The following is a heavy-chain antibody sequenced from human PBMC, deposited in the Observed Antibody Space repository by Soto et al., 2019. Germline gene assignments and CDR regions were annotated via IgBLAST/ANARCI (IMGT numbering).Heavy chain of an antibody. CDR2: VSYDGDNK. CDR3: ARDYSIGDYFDH. V-gene: IGHV3-30-3*01. CDR1: GFNLRAYN. D-gene: IGHD6-25*01. Sequence: LVESGGGVVQPGRSLRLSCAASGFNLRAYNMHWVRQAPGKGLEWLAVVSYDGDNKYYTDSVKGRFTISRDNSKNTLYLHMTSLNAEDSAVYYCARDYSIGDYFDHWGQGTLVIVSS. J-gene: IGHJ4*02.